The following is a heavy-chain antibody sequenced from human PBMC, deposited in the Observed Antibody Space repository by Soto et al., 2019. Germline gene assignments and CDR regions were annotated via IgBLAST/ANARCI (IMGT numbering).Heavy chain of an antibody. D-gene: IGHD5-18*01. CDR2: IIPIFGKA. J-gene: IGHJ4*02. CDR1: GGTFSSYA. V-gene: IGHV1-69*13. CDR3: GRGRSDRGYSYGPAVY. Sequence: SVTVSCKASGGTFSSYAISWVRQAPGQGLEWMGGIIPIFGKANYAQKFQARVTITADESTSTAYMERSSLRSEDTAVYSRGRGRSDRGYSYGPAVYWGQGTLVTLSS.